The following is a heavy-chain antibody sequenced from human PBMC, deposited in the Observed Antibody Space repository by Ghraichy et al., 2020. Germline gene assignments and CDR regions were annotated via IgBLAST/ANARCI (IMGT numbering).Heavy chain of an antibody. Sequence: ASVKVSCKASGYTFTSYYMHWVRQAPGQGLEWMGIINPSGGSTSYAQKFQGRVTMTRDTSTSTVYMELSSLRSEDTAVYYCARDRRIAAAGKKHWFDPWGQGTLVTVSS. D-gene: IGHD6-13*01. CDR3: ARDRRIAAAGKKHWFDP. J-gene: IGHJ5*02. V-gene: IGHV1-46*01. CDR1: GYTFTSYY. CDR2: INPSGGST.